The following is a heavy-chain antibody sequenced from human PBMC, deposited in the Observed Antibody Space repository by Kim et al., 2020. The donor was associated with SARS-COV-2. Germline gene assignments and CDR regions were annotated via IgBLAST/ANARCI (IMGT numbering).Heavy chain of an antibody. J-gene: IGHJ6*02. CDR1: GFTFSSYG. Sequence: GGSLRLSCAASGFTFSSYGMHWVRQAPGKGLEWVAVISYDGSNKYYADSVKGRFTISRDNSKNTLYLQMNSLRAEDTAVYYCAKASVQLERRYYYYGMDVWGQGTTVTVSS. V-gene: IGHV3-30*18. CDR3: AKASVQLERRYYYYGMDV. CDR2: ISYDGSNK. D-gene: IGHD1-1*01.